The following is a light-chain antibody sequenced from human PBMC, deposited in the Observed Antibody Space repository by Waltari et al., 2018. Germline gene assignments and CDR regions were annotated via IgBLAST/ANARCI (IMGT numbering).Light chain of an antibody. J-gene: IGLJ2*01. Sequence: SYDLTQPPSVSVSTGQTARNTCSGDALPKQYGYWYQQKSGQAPVLMIFKDKERHSEXXXXXXGSSSGTTVTLTISGVQAEDEADYYCQSVDSSATYVIFGGGTKLTVL. V-gene: IGLV3-25*03. CDR1: ALPKQY. CDR2: KDK. CDR3: QSVDSSATYVI.